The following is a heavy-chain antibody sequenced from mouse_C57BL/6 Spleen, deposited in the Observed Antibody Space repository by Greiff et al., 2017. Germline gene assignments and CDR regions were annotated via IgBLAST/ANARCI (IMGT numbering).Heavy chain of an antibody. CDR2: IDPEDGET. CDR3: ARSRDGGYFDV. V-gene: IGHV14-2*01. J-gene: IGHJ1*03. CDR1: GFNIKDYY. D-gene: IGHD3-3*01. Sequence: VQLQQSGAELVKPGASVKLSCTASGFNIKDYYMHWVKQRTEQGLEWIGRIDPEDGETKYATKFQGKATITADTSSNTAYLQLSSLTSEDTAVYCCARSRDGGYFDVWGTGTTVTVSS.